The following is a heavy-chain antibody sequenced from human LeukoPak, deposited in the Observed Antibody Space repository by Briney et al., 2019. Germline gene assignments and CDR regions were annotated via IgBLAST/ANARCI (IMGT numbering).Heavy chain of an antibody. V-gene: IGHV3-21*01. D-gene: IGHD5-18*01. Sequence: KPGGSLRLSCAASGFTFSSYSMNWVRQAPGKGLEWVSSISSSSSYIYYADSVKGRFTISRDNAKNSLYLQMNSLRAEDTAVYYCAKDRHHGYSITIDYWGQGTLVTVSS. CDR2: ISSSSSYI. J-gene: IGHJ4*02. CDR1: GFTFSSYS. CDR3: AKDRHHGYSITIDY.